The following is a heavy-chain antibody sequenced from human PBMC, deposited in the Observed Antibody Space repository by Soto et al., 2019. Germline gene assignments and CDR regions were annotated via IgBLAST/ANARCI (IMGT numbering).Heavy chain of an antibody. CDR3: VKQSGSGSYYFVPRYYYYGMDV. J-gene: IGHJ6*02. CDR2: ISFDGRNT. D-gene: IGHD3-10*01. Sequence: GGSLRLSCAASGFTFNNYGMHWVRQAPGKGLEWVVVISFDGRNTYYADSVKGRFTISRDNSKNTLYLQMTSLRAEDTAVYYCVKQSGSGSYYFVPRYYYYGMDVWGQGTTVTVS. V-gene: IGHV3-30*18. CDR1: GFTFNNYG.